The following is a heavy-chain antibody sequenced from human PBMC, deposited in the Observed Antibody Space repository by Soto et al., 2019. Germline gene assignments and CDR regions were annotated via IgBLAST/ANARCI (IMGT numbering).Heavy chain of an antibody. CDR3: ARGRGYSGYDWKFDY. Sequence: ASVKVSCKASGYTFTGYYMHWVRQAPGQGLEWMGWINPNSGGTNYAQKFQGRVTMTRDTSISTAYMELSRLRSDDTAVYYCARGRGYSGYDWKFDYWGQGTLVTVSS. D-gene: IGHD5-12*01. CDR2: INPNSGGT. J-gene: IGHJ4*02. CDR1: GYTFTGYY. V-gene: IGHV1-2*02.